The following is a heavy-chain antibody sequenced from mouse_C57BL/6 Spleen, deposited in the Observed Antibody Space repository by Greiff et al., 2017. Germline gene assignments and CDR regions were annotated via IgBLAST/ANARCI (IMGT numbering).Heavy chain of an antibody. V-gene: IGHV1-4*01. CDR1: GYTFTSYT. D-gene: IGHD4-1*02. CDR3: SRSSNWDVEGDSFDY. Sequence: VQLQQSGAELARPGASVKMSCKASGYTFTSYTMHWVKQRPGQGLEWIGYINPRSGYNKYTQKFKDKATLTADKSSSTAYMQLISLTTADSAVYYCSRSSNWDVEGDSFDYWGQGTTLTVSS. CDR2: INPRSGYN. J-gene: IGHJ2*01.